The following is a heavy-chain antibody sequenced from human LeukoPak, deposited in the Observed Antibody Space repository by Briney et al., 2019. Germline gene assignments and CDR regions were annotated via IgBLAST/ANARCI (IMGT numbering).Heavy chain of an antibody. J-gene: IGHJ6*02. V-gene: IGHV4-61*01. CDR2: VYYSGTT. D-gene: IGHD3-10*01. Sequence: SETLSLTCTVSGGSISSGSYYWTWIRQPPGKGLEWIGNVYYSGTTTYNPALNSRVTISVDTSKNQFSLKLSSVTAADTAVYYCARGPWKFGESHEGYYYGMDVWGQGTTVTVSS. CDR1: GGSISSGSYY. CDR3: ARGPWKFGESHEGYYYGMDV.